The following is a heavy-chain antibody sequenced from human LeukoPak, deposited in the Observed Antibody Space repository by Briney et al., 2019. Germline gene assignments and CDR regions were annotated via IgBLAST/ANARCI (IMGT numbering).Heavy chain of an antibody. CDR2: ISYDGSNK. V-gene: IGHV3-30*04. CDR1: GFTFSSYA. J-gene: IGHJ4*02. CDR3: ARDPQH. Sequence: PGRSLRLSCAASGFTFSSYAMHWVRQAPGRGLEWVAVISYDGSNKYYADSVKGRFTISRDNSKNTLYLQMNSLRAEDTAVYYCARDPQHWGQRTLVTVSS.